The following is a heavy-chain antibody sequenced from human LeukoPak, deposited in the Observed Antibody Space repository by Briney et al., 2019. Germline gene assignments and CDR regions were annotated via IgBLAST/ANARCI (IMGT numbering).Heavy chain of an antibody. V-gene: IGHV3-48*04. D-gene: IGHD2-2*01. CDR1: GFTFSSYS. CDR2: ISSSSSTI. CDR3: CTSSSEGDAFDI. Sequence: GGSLRLSCAASGFTFSSYSMKWVRQAPGKGLEWASYISSSSSTIYYADSVKGRFTISRDNAKNSLYLQMNSLRAEDTAVYYCCTSSSEGDAFDIWGQGTMVTVSS. J-gene: IGHJ3*02.